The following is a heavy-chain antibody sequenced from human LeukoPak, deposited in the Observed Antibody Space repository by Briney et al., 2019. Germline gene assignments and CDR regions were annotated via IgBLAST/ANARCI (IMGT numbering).Heavy chain of an antibody. Sequence: GESLKISCKGSGYSFTSYWIGWVRQMPGKGLEWMGVIYPGDSDTRYSPSFQGQVTISADRSISTAYLQWSSPKASDTAMYYCARRAAAAGRFDPWGQGTLVTVSS. CDR3: ARRAAAAGRFDP. D-gene: IGHD6-13*01. CDR2: IYPGDSDT. CDR1: GYSFTSYW. J-gene: IGHJ5*02. V-gene: IGHV5-51*01.